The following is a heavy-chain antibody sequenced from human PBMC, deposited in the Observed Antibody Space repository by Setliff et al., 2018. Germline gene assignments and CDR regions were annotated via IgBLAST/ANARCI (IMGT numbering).Heavy chain of an antibody. CDR1: GYTFINSV. J-gene: IGHJ4*02. V-gene: IGHV1-18*01. Sequence: ASVKVSCKASGYTFINSVISWVRQAPGQGLEWMGWIGAYTGNTNYAQKLQGRVTMTTDSSTSTAYMELRSLRSDDTAVYYCSRLVRYCTTATCQMVSGAEVWGQGTLVTVSS. D-gene: IGHD2-8*01. CDR2: IGAYTGNT. CDR3: SRLVRYCTTATCQMVSGAEV.